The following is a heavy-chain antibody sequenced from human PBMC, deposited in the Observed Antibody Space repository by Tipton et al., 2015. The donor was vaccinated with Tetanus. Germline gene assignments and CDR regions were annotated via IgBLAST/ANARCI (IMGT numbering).Heavy chain of an antibody. CDR1: GASISSIYS. D-gene: IGHD2-2*01. V-gene: IGHV4-30-2*01. CDR2: VFRSGSA. CDR3: ARVACSSTSCYSHYFGY. Sequence: GASISSIYSWSWIRQPPGKGLEWIGYVFRSGSADYNPALKSRVNISLDRSENQISLMLTSVTAADTAVYYCARVACSSTSCYSHYFGYWGPGALVTVSS. J-gene: IGHJ4*02.